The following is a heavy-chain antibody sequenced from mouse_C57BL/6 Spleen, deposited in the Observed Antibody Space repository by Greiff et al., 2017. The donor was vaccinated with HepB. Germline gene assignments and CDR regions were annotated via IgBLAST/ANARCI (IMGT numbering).Heavy chain of an antibody. J-gene: IGHJ1*03. CDR1: GYTFTSYW. V-gene: IGHV1-50*01. CDR2: IDPSDSYT. CDR3: TRGEYGSSPYWYFDV. Sequence: QVQLQQPGAELVKPGASVKLSCKASGYTFTSYWMQWVKQRPGQGLEWIGEIDPSDSYTNYNQKFKGKATLTVDTSSSTAYMQLSSLTSEDSAVYYCTRGEYGSSPYWYFDVWGTGTTVTVSS. D-gene: IGHD1-1*01.